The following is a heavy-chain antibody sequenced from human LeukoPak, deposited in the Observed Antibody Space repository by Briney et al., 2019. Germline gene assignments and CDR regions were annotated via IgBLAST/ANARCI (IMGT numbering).Heavy chain of an antibody. V-gene: IGHV1-69*13. Sequence: ASVKVSCKASGGTFSSYAISWVRQAPGQGLEWRGGIIPIFGTANYAQKFQGRVTITADESTSTAYMELSSLRSGDTAVYYCARVSPSSSGYYFDYWGQGTLVTVSS. CDR3: ARVSPSSSGYYFDY. J-gene: IGHJ4*02. D-gene: IGHD6-6*01. CDR1: GGTFSSYA. CDR2: IIPIFGTA.